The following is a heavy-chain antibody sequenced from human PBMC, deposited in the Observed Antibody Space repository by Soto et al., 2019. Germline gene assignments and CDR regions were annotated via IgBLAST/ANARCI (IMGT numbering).Heavy chain of an antibody. CDR1: GGSLSGYY. V-gene: IGHV4-34*01. CDR2: INRSGST. J-gene: IGHJ5*02. D-gene: IGHD3-16*01. Sequence: QVQLQQWGAGLLKPSETLSLTCAVYGGSLSGYYWSWIRQPPGKGLEWIGEINRSGSTNYIPSLKSRVIISVDTSQTPFALELSSVHAADTAVYYCARGLLGGAATWGQGTLVTVSS. CDR3: ARGLLGGAAT.